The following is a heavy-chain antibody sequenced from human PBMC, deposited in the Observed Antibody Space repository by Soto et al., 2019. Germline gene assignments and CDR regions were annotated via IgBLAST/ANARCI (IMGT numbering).Heavy chain of an antibody. CDR2: IGTAGDT. V-gene: IGHV3-13*01. J-gene: IGHJ3*02. D-gene: IGHD6-13*01. CDR3: AREMGYSSSWYWAFDI. Sequence: GGSLRLSCAASGFTFSSYDMHWVRQATGKGLEWVSAIGTAGDTYYPGSVKGRFTISRENAKNSLYLQMNSLRAEDTAVYYCAREMGYSSSWYWAFDIWGQGTMVTVSS. CDR1: GFTFSSYD.